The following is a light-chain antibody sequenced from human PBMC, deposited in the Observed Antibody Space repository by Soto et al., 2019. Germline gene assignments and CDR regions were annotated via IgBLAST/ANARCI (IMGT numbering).Light chain of an antibody. CDR1: RSNVGAYNY. CDR3: SSFTSIFTFV. CDR2: EVT. Sequence: QSVLTQPASVSGSPGQSIAISCTGTRSNVGAYNYVSWYQQPPGKAPKLMISEVTNRPSGVSDRFSGSKSGNTASLTISGLQAEDEADYYCSSFTSIFTFVFGTGTKVTVL. V-gene: IGLV2-14*01. J-gene: IGLJ1*01.